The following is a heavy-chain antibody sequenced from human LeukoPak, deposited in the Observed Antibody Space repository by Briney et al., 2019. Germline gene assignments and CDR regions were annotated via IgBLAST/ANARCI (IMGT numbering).Heavy chain of an antibody. Sequence: GRSLRLSCAASGFTFDDYAMHWVRQAPGKGLEWVSGISWNSGSIGYADSVKGRFTISRDNAKNSLYLQMNSLRAEDTALYYCAKASALGYCSGGSCYRTSNYYYGMDVWGQGTTVTVSS. CDR3: AKASALGYCSGGSCYRTSNYYYGMDV. CDR1: GFTFDDYA. D-gene: IGHD2-15*01. CDR2: ISWNSGSI. J-gene: IGHJ6*02. V-gene: IGHV3-9*01.